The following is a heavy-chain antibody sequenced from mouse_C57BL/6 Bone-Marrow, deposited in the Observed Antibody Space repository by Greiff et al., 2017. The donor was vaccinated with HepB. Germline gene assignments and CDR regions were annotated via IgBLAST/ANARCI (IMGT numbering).Heavy chain of an antibody. CDR3: ANAYYSNYEEAMDY. CDR1: GYAFSSSW. Sequence: VQLVESGPELVKPGASVKISCKASGYAFSSSWMNWVKQRPGKGLEWIGRIYPGDGDTNYNGKFKGKATLTADKSSSTAYMQLSSLTSEDSAVYFCANAYYSNYEEAMDYWGQGTSVTVSS. J-gene: IGHJ4*01. CDR2: IYPGDGDT. V-gene: IGHV1-82*01. D-gene: IGHD2-5*01.